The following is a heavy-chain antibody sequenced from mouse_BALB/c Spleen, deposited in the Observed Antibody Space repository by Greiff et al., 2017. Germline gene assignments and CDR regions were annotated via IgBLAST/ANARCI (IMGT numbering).Heavy chain of an antibody. V-gene: IGHV1S29*02. D-gene: IGHD1-1*01. J-gene: IGHJ3*01. CDR1: GYTFTDYN. CDR2: IYPYNGGT. Sequence: EVQLQESGPELVKPGASVKISCKASGYTFTDYNMHWVKQSHGKSLEWIGYIYPYNGGTGYNQKFKSKATLTVDNSSSTAYMELRSLTSEDSAVYYCARSRGYGRGCAYWGQGTLVTVSA. CDR3: ARSRGYGRGCAY.